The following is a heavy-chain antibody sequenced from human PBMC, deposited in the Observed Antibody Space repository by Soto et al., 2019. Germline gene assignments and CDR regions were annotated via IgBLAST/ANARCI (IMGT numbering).Heavy chain of an antibody. J-gene: IGHJ5*02. D-gene: IGHD6-19*01. Sequence: PXGSLRLSCAASGFTFSSYSMNWVRQAPGKGLEWVSSISSSSSYIYYADSVKGRFTISRDNAKNSLYLQMNSLRAEDTAVYYCARGTSGRGGWFNWFDPWGQGTLVTVSS. V-gene: IGHV3-21*01. CDR3: ARGTSGRGGWFNWFDP. CDR1: GFTFSSYS. CDR2: ISSSSSYI.